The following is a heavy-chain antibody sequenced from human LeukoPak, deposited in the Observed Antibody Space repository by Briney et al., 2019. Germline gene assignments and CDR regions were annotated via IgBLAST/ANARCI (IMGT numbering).Heavy chain of an antibody. J-gene: IGHJ5*02. CDR2: ISAYNGNT. V-gene: IGHV1-18*01. Sequence: ASVKVSCKASGYTFTSYGISWVRQAPGQGLEWMGWISAYNGNTNYAQKLQDRVTMTTDTSTSTAYMELRSLRSDDTAVYYCARELGYGDYVGWFDPWGQGTLVTVSS. CDR3: ARELGYGDYVGWFDP. D-gene: IGHD4-17*01. CDR1: GYTFTSYG.